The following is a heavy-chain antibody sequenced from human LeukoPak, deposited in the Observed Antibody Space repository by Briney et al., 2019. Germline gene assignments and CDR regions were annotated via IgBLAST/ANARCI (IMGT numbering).Heavy chain of an antibody. J-gene: IGHJ4*02. CDR3: ARDSLRGYYDTSGYRFDY. CDR1: GFTFSSYS. V-gene: IGHV3-48*02. D-gene: IGHD3-22*01. CDR2: ISSSSSTI. Sequence: GGSLRLSCAASGFTFSSYSMNWVRQAPGKGLEWVSYISSSSSTIYYADSVKGRFTISRDNAKNSLYLQMESLRDEDTAVYYCARDSLRGYYDTSGYRFDYWGQGTLVTVSS.